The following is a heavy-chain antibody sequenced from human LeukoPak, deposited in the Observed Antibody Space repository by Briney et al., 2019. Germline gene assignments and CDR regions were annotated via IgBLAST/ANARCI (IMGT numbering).Heavy chain of an antibody. D-gene: IGHD6-19*01. CDR1: GFTFSSYS. CDR3: ARDGKGLAYYFDY. J-gene: IGHJ4*02. Sequence: GGSLRLSCAASGFTFSSYSMNWVRQAPGKGLLWVSRISNDGSTTTYADSVKGRFTISRDNAKNSLYLQMNSLRAEDTAVYYCARDGKGLAYYFDYWGQGTLVTVSS. V-gene: IGHV3-74*01. CDR2: ISNDGSTT.